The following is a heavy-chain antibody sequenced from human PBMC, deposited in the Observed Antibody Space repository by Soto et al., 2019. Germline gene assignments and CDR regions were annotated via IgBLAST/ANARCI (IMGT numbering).Heavy chain of an antibody. Sequence: EVQLVESGGGLVQPGGSLRLSCAASGSTFSSYWMHWVRQVPGKGLVWVSRINSDGSSTRYADSVRGRFTISGDNATTTLYLQMNSLRAEDTAVYYCAGLSGRFDYWGQGTLVTVSS. D-gene: IGHD1-26*01. V-gene: IGHV3-74*01. CDR2: INSDGSST. CDR1: GSTFSSYW. CDR3: AGLSGRFDY. J-gene: IGHJ4*02.